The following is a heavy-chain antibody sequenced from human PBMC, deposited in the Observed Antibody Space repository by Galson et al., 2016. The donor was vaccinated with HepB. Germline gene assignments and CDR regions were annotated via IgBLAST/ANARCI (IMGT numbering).Heavy chain of an antibody. Sequence: SLRLSCAASGFIFSDHYMDWVRQAPGKGLEWIGRSRNKANSYSTEYAASVKGRFTISRDDSKNSLYLQMNSRKIDDAAVYYCTRWGASSKYAMDVWGQGTTVTVSS. CDR3: TRWGASSKYAMDV. V-gene: IGHV3-72*01. J-gene: IGHJ6*02. CDR2: SRNKANSYST. CDR1: GFIFSDHY. D-gene: IGHD2-2*01.